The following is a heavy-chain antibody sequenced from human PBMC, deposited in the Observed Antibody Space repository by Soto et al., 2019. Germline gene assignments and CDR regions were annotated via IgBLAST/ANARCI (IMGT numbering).Heavy chain of an antibody. CDR3: ARILFGRSVAGGYFYMDV. J-gene: IGHJ6*03. CDR2: IFSNDEK. D-gene: IGHD6-19*01. Sequence: HVTLKESGPVLVKPTETLTLTCTVSVFSLSNGKVGVSWIRQPPGKALEWLAHIFSNDEKSYRTSLKSRLTLSEDTSKLQVALTMTNVDPVDTATYYCARILFGRSVAGGYFYMDVWGKGTTVTVSS. V-gene: IGHV2-26*01. CDR1: VFSLSNGKVG.